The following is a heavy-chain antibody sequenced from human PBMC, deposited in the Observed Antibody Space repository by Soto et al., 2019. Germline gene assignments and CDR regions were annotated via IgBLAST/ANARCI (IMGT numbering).Heavy chain of an antibody. J-gene: IGHJ6*02. CDR3: TRDTCTNGVCYSMDV. CDR1: GFTFGDYA. Sequence: GGSLRLSCTASGFTFGDYAMSWVRQAPGKGLEWVGFIRSKAYGGTTEYAASVKGRFTISRDDSKSIAYLQMNSLKTEDTAVYYRTRDTCTNGVCYSMDVWGQGTTVTVSS. CDR2: IRSKAYGGTT. V-gene: IGHV3-49*04. D-gene: IGHD2-8*01.